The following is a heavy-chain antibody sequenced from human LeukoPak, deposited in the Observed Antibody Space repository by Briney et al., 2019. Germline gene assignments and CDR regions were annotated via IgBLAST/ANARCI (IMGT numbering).Heavy chain of an antibody. CDR1: GYTFTSYY. CDR2: INPSGGST. D-gene: IGHD3-10*01. Sequence: ASVKVSCKASGYTFTSYYMNWVRQAPGQGLEWMGIINPSGGSTSYAQKFQGRVTMTRDTSTSTVYMELSSLRSEDTAVYYCARGPYGSGSYSSEYFQNWGQGTLVTVSS. V-gene: IGHV1-46*01. J-gene: IGHJ1*01. CDR3: ARGPYGSGSYSSEYFQN.